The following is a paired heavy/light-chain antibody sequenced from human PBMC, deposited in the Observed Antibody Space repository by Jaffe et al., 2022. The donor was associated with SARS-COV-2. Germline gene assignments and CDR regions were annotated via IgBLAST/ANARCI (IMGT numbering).Light chain of an antibody. CDR2: KAS. CDR3: QQYINNPCT. V-gene: IGKV1-5*03. CDR1: QSIGTW. J-gene: IGKJ2*02. Sequence: DIQMTQSPSTLSASVGDRVSITCRASQSIGTWLVWYQQKPGKAPNLLIYKASSLQSGVPSRFSGSGSGTEFTLTISSLQPDDFATYYCQQYINNPCTFGQGTKLEIK.
Heavy chain of an antibody. CDR1: DYTFTSYG. CDR2: ISNSNGNT. J-gene: IGHJ6*02. V-gene: IGHV1-18*01. D-gene: IGHD1-26*01. CDR3: ARVRPSGSYYYYYGMDV. Sequence: QVQLVQSGTEVKKPGASVKVSCKASDYTFTSYGISWVRQAPGEGLEWVGWISNSNGNTNYAQKLQGRVTLTTDTSTTTAYMELRSLRSDDTAVYYCARVRPSGSYYYYYGMDVWGQGTTVTVSS.